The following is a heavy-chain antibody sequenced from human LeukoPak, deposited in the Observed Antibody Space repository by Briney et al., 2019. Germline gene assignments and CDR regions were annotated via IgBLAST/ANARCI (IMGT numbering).Heavy chain of an antibody. CDR1: GYTFSTYA. CDR2: ISSYGRIT. D-gene: IGHD6-19*01. J-gene: IGHJ4*02. V-gene: IGHV3-64*01. Sequence: PGGSLRLSCSASGYTFSTYAMHWVRRAPGKGLEYVSAISSYGRITYYANSVKGRFPISRDNYKNTLYLQMGSLRVEDMAVYYCARVSGWYWFDKWGQGTLVTVSS. CDR3: ARVSGWYWFDK.